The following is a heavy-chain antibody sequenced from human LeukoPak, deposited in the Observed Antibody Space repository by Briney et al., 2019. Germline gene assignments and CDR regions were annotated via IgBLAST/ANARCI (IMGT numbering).Heavy chain of an antibody. D-gene: IGHD2-2*02. CDR2: FTPTFGRA. J-gene: IGHJ5*02. CDR1: GGTLSTHA. V-gene: IGHV1-69*05. CDR3: ARVHCTSPVCYTGWFVP. Sequence: GPSVKVSCKASGGTLSTHAISWVRQAPGQGLEWMGGFTPTFGRANYAQNLQGRVTITTEESASTAYMELSSLRSEDTAVYYCARVHCTSPVCYTGWFVPWGQGTLVTVSS.